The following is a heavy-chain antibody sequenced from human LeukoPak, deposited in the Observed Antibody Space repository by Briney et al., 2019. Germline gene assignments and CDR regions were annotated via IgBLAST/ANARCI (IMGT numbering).Heavy chain of an antibody. CDR2: IIPIFGTA. D-gene: IGHD3-10*01. V-gene: IGHV1-69*13. Sequence: GASVKASCKASGGTVSSYAISWVRQAPGQGLEWMGGIIPIFGTANYAQKFQGRVTITADESTSTAYMELSSLRSEDTAVYYCARRVTMLRGVIMRKHSNWFDPWGQGTLVTVSS. CDR1: GGTVSSYA. J-gene: IGHJ5*02. CDR3: ARRVTMLRGVIMRKHSNWFDP.